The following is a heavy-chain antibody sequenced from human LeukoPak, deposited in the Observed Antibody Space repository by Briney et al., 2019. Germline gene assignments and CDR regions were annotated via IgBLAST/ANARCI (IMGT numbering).Heavy chain of an antibody. V-gene: IGHV1-18*01. CDR2: ISAYNGNT. CDR3: ARGSTGTTLVYSMSYHFDY. J-gene: IGHJ4*02. CDR1: GYTFTSYG. D-gene: IGHD1-1*01. Sequence: ASVKVSCKASGYTFTSYGISWVRQAPGQGLEWMGWISAYNGNTNNAQKLQGRVTMTTDTSTSTAYMELRSLRSDDPAVYYCARGSTGTTLVYSMSYHFDYWGQGTLVTVSS.